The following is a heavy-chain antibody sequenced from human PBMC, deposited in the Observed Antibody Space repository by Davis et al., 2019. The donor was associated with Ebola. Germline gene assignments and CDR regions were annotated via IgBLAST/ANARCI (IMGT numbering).Heavy chain of an antibody. CDR1: GGSFSGYY. V-gene: IGHV4-34*01. CDR3: ARVVGGWFDP. CDR2: INHSGST. Sequence: ESLKISCAVYGGSFSGYYWSWIRQPPGKGLEWIGEINHSGSTNYNPSLKSRVTISVDTSKNQFSLKLSSVTAADTAVYYCARVVGGWFDPWGQGTLVTVSS. J-gene: IGHJ5*02. D-gene: IGHD1-26*01.